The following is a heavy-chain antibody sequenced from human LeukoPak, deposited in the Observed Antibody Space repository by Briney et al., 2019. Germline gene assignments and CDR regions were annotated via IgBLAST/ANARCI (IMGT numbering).Heavy chain of an antibody. D-gene: IGHD6-13*01. CDR3: ARDYSSSWYEFDY. V-gene: IGHV3-30-3*01. CDR1: RYTLTELS. Sequence: SCKVSRYTLTELSMHWVRQAPGKGLEWVAVISYDGSNKYYADSVKGRFTISRDNSKNTLYLQMNSLRAEDTAVYYCARDYSSSWYEFDYWGQGTLVTVSS. CDR2: ISYDGSNK. J-gene: IGHJ4*02.